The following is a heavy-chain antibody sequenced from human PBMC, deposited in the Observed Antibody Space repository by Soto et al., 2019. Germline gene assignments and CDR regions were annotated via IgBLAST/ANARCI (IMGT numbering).Heavy chain of an antibody. CDR3: AKDKAIYSSGWAPDY. D-gene: IGHD6-19*01. V-gene: IGHV3-30*18. CDR2: ISYDGSNK. CDR1: GFTFSSYG. J-gene: IGHJ4*02. Sequence: QVQLVESGGGVVQPGRSLRLSCAASGFTFSSYGMHWVRQAPGKGLEWVAVISYDGSNKYYADSVKGRFTISRDNSKNTLYLQMNSLRAEDTAVYYCAKDKAIYSSGWAPDYWGQGTLVTVSS.